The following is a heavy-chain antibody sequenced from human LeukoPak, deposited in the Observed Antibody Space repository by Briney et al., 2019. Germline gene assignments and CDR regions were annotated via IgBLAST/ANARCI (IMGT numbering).Heavy chain of an antibody. CDR2: IYTSGST. D-gene: IGHD2-2*01. CDR1: GGSISSGSYY. Sequence: SQTLSLTCTVSGGSISSGSYYWSWIRQPAGKGLEWIGRIYTSGSTNYNPSLKSRVTISVDTSKNQFSLKLSSVTAADTAVYYCAGDRVVPAAPFDYWGQGTLVTVSS. V-gene: IGHV4-61*02. J-gene: IGHJ4*02. CDR3: AGDRVVPAAPFDY.